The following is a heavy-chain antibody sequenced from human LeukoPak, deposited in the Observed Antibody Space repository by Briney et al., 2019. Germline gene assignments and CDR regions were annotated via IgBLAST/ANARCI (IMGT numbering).Heavy chain of an antibody. V-gene: IGHV4-39*07. CDR2: IYYSGST. CDR3: AREEPTWTSYFDY. D-gene: IGHD3/OR15-3a*01. Sequence: KPSETLSLTYTVSGGSISSSSYYWGWIRQPPGKGLEWIGSIYYSGSTYYNPSLKSRVTISVDTSKNQFSLKLSSVTAADTAVYYRAREEPTWTSYFDYWGQGTLVTVSS. J-gene: IGHJ4*02. CDR1: GGSISSSSYY.